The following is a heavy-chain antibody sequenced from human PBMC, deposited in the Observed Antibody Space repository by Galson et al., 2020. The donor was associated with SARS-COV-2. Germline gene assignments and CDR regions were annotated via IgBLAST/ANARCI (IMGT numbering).Heavy chain of an antibody. V-gene: IGHV3-30*02. CDR3: AKGPFSLDY. Sequence: GGSLRLSCEASGFSFSNYGMYWVRQAPGKGLEWVAFLRHDGTSNHYADSVKGRFTISRDNSKNTLYLQMNSLRPEDTAVYYCAKGPFSLDYWGEGTLVTVSS. CDR2: LRHDGTSN. J-gene: IGHJ4*02. CDR1: GFSFSNYG.